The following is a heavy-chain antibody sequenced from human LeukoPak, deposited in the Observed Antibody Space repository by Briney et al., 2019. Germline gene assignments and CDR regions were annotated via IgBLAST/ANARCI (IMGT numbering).Heavy chain of an antibody. J-gene: IGHJ5*02. Sequence: SETLSLTCTVSGVSFSTYYWSWIRQPPGKGLEWIGYIYSSGSTSYNPSLKSRVTISLDTSKNQFSLNLSSVTAADTALYYCARLGYTYGNGWFDPWGQGTLVTVSS. CDR3: ARLGYTYGNGWFDP. CDR2: IYSSGST. D-gene: IGHD5-18*01. V-gene: IGHV4-59*08. CDR1: GVSFSTYY.